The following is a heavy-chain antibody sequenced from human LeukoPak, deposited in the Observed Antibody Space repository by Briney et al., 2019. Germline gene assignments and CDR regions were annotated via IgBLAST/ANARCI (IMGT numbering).Heavy chain of an antibody. CDR1: GFIFSSKW. CDR2: IDNGGSYT. J-gene: IGHJ4*02. D-gene: IGHD3-22*01. V-gene: IGHV3-74*01. CDR3: ARDLPISDSSGYYLDY. Sequence: GGSLGLSCAASGFIFSSKWIHWVRQAPGKGLEWVSRIDNGGSYTSYADSVKGRFTISRDNAKNTLYLQMNSLRAEDTAVYYCARDLPISDSSGYYLDYWGRGTVVTVSS.